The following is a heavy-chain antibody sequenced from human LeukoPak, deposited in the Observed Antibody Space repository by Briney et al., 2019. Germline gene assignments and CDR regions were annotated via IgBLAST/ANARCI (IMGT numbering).Heavy chain of an antibody. Sequence: GSLRLSCAASGITFSTYAMNWVRQPPGKGLEWIGEIYHSGSTNYNPSLKSRVTISVDKSKNQFSLKLSSVTAADTAVYYCARAAGTPFDYWGQGTLVTVSS. CDR1: GITFSTYAM. D-gene: IGHD6-13*01. V-gene: IGHV4-4*02. J-gene: IGHJ4*02. CDR3: ARAAGTPFDY. CDR2: IYHSGST.